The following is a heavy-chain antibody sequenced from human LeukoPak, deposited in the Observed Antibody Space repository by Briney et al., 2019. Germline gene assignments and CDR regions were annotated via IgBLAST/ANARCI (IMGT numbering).Heavy chain of an antibody. V-gene: IGHV3-7*04. J-gene: IGHJ4*02. D-gene: IGHD5-24*01. CDR2: IKRDGSKK. CDR3: TRVGYIDEGIDY. Sequence: GGSLRLSCVASGFPFSSYWMTWVRQAPGKGLEWVANIKRDGSKKSYVDSVKGRFTISRDNAKNSLYLQMNSLRAEDTAIYYCTRVGYIDEGIDYWGQGTLVTVSS. CDR1: GFPFSSYW.